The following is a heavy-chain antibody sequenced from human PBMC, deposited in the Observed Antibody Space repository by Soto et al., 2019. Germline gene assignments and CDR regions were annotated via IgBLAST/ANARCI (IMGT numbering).Heavy chain of an antibody. CDR1: SGSLSGYY. D-gene: IGHD6-6*01. CDR3: AGGPKVSGSAPTPPEF. CDR2: ISPSGTT. J-gene: IGHJ4*02. Sequence: SETLSLTCSLYSGSLSGYYWSWIRQPPGKGLEWIGEISPSGTTNYSPSLKSRVSISVDTSKNQFSLNLTSLTAADTAVYYCAGGPKVSGSAPTPPEFWGQGSLVTVSS. V-gene: IGHV4-34*01.